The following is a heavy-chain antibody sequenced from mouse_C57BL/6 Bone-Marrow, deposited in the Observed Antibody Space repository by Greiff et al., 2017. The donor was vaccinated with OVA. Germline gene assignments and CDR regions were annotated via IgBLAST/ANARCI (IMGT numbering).Heavy chain of an antibody. CDR3: AIYYYGSRGYFDV. D-gene: IGHD1-1*01. V-gene: IGHV2-5*01. J-gene: IGHJ1*03. CDR1: GFSLTSYG. CDR2: IWRGGST. Sequence: VQLVESGPGLVQPSQSLSITCTVSGFSLTSYGVHWVRQSPGKGLEWLGVIWRGGSTDYNAAFMSRLSITKDNSKSQVFFKMNSLQADDTAIYYCAIYYYGSRGYFDVWGTGTTVTVSS.